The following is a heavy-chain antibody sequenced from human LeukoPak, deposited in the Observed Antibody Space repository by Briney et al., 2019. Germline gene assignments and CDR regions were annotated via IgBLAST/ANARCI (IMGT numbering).Heavy chain of an antibody. Sequence: PSETLSLTCTVSGGSISSYYWSWIRQHPGKGLEWIGYIYYSGSTYYNPSLKSRVTISVDTSKNQFSLKLSSVTAADTAVYYCARADYYDSSGYYYADAFDIWGQGTMVTVSS. CDR1: GGSISSYY. CDR3: ARADYYDSSGYYYADAFDI. J-gene: IGHJ3*02. CDR2: IYYSGST. V-gene: IGHV4-59*06. D-gene: IGHD3-22*01.